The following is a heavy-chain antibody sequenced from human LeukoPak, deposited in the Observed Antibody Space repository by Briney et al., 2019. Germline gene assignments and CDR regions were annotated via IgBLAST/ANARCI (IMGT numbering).Heavy chain of an antibody. CDR3: ATYDHGAVYERGVFGF. Sequence: GGSLRLSCAASGFTFSSYAMSWVRQAPGKGLEWVSAISGSGGSTYYADSVKGRFTISRDNSRNTLYLHMNSLRAADTAIYYCATYDHGAVYERGVFGFWGQGTLVTVSS. V-gene: IGHV3-23*01. D-gene: IGHD4/OR15-4a*01. CDR1: GFTFSSYA. CDR2: ISGSGGST. J-gene: IGHJ4*02.